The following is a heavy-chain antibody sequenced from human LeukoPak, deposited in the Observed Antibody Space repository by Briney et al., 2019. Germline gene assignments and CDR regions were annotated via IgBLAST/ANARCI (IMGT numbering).Heavy chain of an antibody. D-gene: IGHD6-19*01. Sequence: ASVKVSCKASGYTFTSYGISWVRQAPGQGLEWMGWISGYNGNTNYAQKLQGRVTMTTDTSTGTAYMELRSLRSDDTAVYYCARDLKRGYSSGRYSWGTGSSNDYWGQGTLVTVSS. CDR3: ARDLKRGYSSGRYSWGTGSSNDY. CDR2: ISGYNGNT. V-gene: IGHV1-18*01. J-gene: IGHJ4*02. CDR1: GYTFTSYG.